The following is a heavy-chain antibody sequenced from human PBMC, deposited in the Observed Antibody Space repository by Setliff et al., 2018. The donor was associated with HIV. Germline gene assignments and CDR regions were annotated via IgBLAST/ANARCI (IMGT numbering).Heavy chain of an antibody. Sequence: GASVKVSCKASGYTFTTYAISWVRQAPGHGLEWMGWISPYNGHTNYAQNFQGRVTTTTDTSTSRAYMELRSLRSDDTAAYFCARLGSGWSDSYYYAMDVWGQGTTVTVSS. CDR3: ARLGSGWSDSYYYAMDV. D-gene: IGHD6-19*01. V-gene: IGHV1-18*01. CDR1: GYTFTTYA. J-gene: IGHJ6*02. CDR2: ISPYNGHT.